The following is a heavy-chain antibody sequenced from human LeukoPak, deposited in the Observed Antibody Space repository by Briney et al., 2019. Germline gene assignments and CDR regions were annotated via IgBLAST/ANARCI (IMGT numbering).Heavy chain of an antibody. CDR3: ARGTDDYIVATTSFEY. CDR1: GYTFTSHG. CDR2: ISGYNGKT. Sequence: GASVKVSCKVSGYTFTSHGISWVRQAPGQGLELMGWISGYNGKTNYAQKFQGRVTMTTDTSTSTAYMELRSLRSDDTAVYYCARGTDDYIVATTSFEYWGQGTLVTVSS. D-gene: IGHD5-12*01. V-gene: IGHV1-18*01. J-gene: IGHJ4*02.